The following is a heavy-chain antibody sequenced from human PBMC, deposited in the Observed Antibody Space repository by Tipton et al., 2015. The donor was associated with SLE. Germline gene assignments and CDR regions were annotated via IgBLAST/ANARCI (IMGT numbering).Heavy chain of an antibody. J-gene: IGHJ3*02. CDR1: GFTFSSYA. CDR2: ISYDGSNK. V-gene: IGHV3-30*04. Sequence: QVQLVQSGGGVVQPGRSLRLSCAASGFTFSSYAMHWVRQAPGKGLEWVAVISYDGSNKYYADSVKGRFTISRDNSKNTLYLQMNSLRAEDTAVYYCAREDPLWDAFDIWGQGTVVTVSS. D-gene: IGHD3-16*01. CDR3: AREDPLWDAFDI.